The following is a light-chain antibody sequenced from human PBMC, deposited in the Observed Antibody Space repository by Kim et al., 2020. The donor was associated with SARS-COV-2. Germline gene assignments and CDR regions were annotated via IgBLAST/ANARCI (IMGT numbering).Light chain of an antibody. J-gene: IGKJ2*01. V-gene: IGKV1-5*03. CDR1: QSISSW. Sequence: DIQMTQSPSTLSASVGDRVTITCRASQSISSWLAWYQQKPGKAPKVLIYKASSLESGVPPRFSGSGSGTEFTLTISSLQPDDFATYYCQQYNSYLYTFGQGTKLEI. CDR2: KAS. CDR3: QQYNSYLYT.